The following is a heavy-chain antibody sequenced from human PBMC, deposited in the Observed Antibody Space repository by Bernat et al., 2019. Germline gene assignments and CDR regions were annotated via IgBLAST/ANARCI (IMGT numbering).Heavy chain of an antibody. CDR1: GGSVSSSSYY. D-gene: IGHD6-19*01. CDR2: IYYSGST. CDR3: ARGRGTMAGHYFAY. Sequence: QVQLQESGPGLVKPSETLSLTCTVSGGSVSSSSYYWSWIRQPPGKGLEWIGYIYYSGSTYYKHSLKSRVTMSLDTSKNQFSLRLSSVHAADTAVYYCARGRGTMAGHYFAYWGQGALATVSS. V-gene: IGHV4-61*01. J-gene: IGHJ4*02.